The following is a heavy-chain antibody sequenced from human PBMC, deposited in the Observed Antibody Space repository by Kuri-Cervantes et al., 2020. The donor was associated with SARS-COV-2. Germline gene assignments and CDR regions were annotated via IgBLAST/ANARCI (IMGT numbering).Heavy chain of an antibody. V-gene: IGHV3-53*01. J-gene: IGHJ4*02. CDR3: ASGPGILWFGDDY. CDR1: GFTFSSYW. CDR2: IYSGGST. Sequence: GGSLRLSCAASGFTFSSYWMHWVRQAPGKGLEWVSVIYSGGSTYYADSVKGRFTISRDNSKNTLYLQMNSLRAEDTAVYYCASGPGILWFGDDYWGQGTLVTVSS. D-gene: IGHD3-10*01.